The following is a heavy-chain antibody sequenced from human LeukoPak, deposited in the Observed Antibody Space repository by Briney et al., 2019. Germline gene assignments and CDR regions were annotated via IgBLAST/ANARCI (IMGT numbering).Heavy chain of an antibody. Sequence: SETLSLTCAVSGGSISSGGYSWSWIRQPPGKGLDWIGYIYYSGSTYYNPSLKSRITISVDTSQNQFSLKLSSVTAADTAVYYCARYSGYGGNFDYWGQGTLVTVSS. V-gene: IGHV4-30-4*07. D-gene: IGHD5-12*01. J-gene: IGHJ4*02. CDR1: GGSISSGGYS. CDR3: ARYSGYGGNFDY. CDR2: IYYSGST.